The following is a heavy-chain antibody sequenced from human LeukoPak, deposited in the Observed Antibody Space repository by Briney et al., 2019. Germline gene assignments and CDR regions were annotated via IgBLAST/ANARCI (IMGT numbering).Heavy chain of an antibody. CDR1: GGSFSGYY. V-gene: IGHV4-34*01. D-gene: IGHD4-11*01. CDR2: INHSGST. CDR3: ARGDYSNYIYYYYGMDV. J-gene: IGHJ6*02. Sequence: SETLSLTCAVYGGSFSGYYWSWIRQPPGKGLEWIGEINHSGSTNYNPSLKSRVTISVDTSKNQFSLKPSSVTAADTAVYYCARGDYSNYIYYYYGMDVWGQGTTVTVSS.